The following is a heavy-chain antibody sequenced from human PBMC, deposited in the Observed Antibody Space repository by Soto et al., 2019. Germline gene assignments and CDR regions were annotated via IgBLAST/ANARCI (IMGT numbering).Heavy chain of an antibody. V-gene: IGHV1-69*02. Sequence: QVQLVQSGAEVKKPGSSVKVSCKASGGTFSSYTISWVRQAPGQGLEWMGRIIPILGIANYAQKFQGRVTITADKPTRTAYMELSSLRSEDTAVYYCARVDMVRGVIKGYYYGMDVWGQGTTVTVSS. D-gene: IGHD3-10*01. J-gene: IGHJ6*02. CDR1: GGTFSSYT. CDR3: ARVDMVRGVIKGYYYGMDV. CDR2: IIPILGIA.